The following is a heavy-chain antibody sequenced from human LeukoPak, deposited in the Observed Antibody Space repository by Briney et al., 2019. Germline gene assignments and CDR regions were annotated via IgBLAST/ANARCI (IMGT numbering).Heavy chain of an antibody. Sequence: SVKVSCKASGGTFSSYAISWVRQAPGQGLEWMGRIIPIFGIADYAQKFQGRVTITADKSTSTAYMELSSLRSEDTAVYYCARDLGDYYDSSGYSYGYWGQGTLVTVSS. V-gene: IGHV1-69*04. CDR3: ARDLGDYYDSSGYSYGY. CDR2: IIPIFGIA. CDR1: GGTFSSYA. J-gene: IGHJ4*02. D-gene: IGHD3-22*01.